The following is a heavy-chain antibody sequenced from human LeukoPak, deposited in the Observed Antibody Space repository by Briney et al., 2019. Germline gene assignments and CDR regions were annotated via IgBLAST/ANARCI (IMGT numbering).Heavy chain of an antibody. V-gene: IGHV3-30-3*02. D-gene: IGHD2-8*01. CDR1: GFTLSTYA. Sequence: PGRSLRLSCAASGFTLSTYAMHWVRQAPGKGLEWVAVISYDGSNKYYADSVKGRFTISRDNSKNMLYLQMNSLRAEDTAVYYCAKSDNGWFDYWGQGTLVTVSS. CDR3: AKSDNGWFDY. J-gene: IGHJ4*02. CDR2: ISYDGSNK.